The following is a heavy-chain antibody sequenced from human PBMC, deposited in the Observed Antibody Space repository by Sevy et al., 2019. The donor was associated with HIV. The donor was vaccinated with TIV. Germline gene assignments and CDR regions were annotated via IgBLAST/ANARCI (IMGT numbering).Heavy chain of an antibody. Sequence: ASVKVSCKVSGYRLSQLSMHWVRQAPGKGLEWMGSFDPEDDETIYAQNFQGRVAMTEDTSTDTAYMELSTLRSEDTAVYYCATTKDYYKSSGSPFDYWGQGTLVTVSS. V-gene: IGHV1-24*01. CDR2: FDPEDDET. CDR1: GYRLSQLS. CDR3: ATTKDYYKSSGSPFDY. J-gene: IGHJ4*01. D-gene: IGHD3-22*01.